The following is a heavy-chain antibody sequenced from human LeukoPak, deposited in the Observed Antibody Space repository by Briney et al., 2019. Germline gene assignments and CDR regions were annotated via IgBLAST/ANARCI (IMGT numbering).Heavy chain of an antibody. Sequence: GGSLRLSCAAPGFTFSSYAMSWVRQAPGKGLEWVSAISGSGGSTYYADSVKGRFTISRDNSKNTLYLQMNSLRAEDTAVYYCAKSRDFDFWSGYSYYFDYWGQGTLATVSS. J-gene: IGHJ4*02. CDR2: ISGSGGST. CDR3: AKSRDFDFWSGYSYYFDY. CDR1: GFTFSSYA. V-gene: IGHV3-23*01. D-gene: IGHD3-3*01.